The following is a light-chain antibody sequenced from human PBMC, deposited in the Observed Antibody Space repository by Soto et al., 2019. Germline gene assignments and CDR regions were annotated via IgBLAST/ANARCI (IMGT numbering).Light chain of an antibody. V-gene: IGKV1-5*03. CDR2: KAS. CDR3: QQYSNYCT. J-gene: IGKJ1*01. CDR1: QSISTW. Sequence: DIQMTQSPSTLSASVGDRVTITCRASQSISTWLAWYQQKPGKAPKLLIYKASSLESGVPSRFSGSGCGTEFLLTISSLQPDDFATYYYQQYSNYCTFGQGTKVEIK.